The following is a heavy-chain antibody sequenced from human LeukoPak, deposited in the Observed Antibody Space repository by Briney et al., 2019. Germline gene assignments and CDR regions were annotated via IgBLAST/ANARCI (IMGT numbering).Heavy chain of an antibody. J-gene: IGHJ4*02. CDR1: GFTFSDYY. V-gene: IGHV3-11*01. D-gene: IGHD6-6*01. CDR3: ARMYSSSSSYFDY. CDR2: ISSSASTI. Sequence: PGGSLRLSCAASGFTFSDYYMSWVRQAPGEGLEWVSYISSSASTIYYANSVKGRFTISRDNAKNSLYLQMNSLRAEDTAVYYCARMYSSSSSYFDYWGQGTLVTASS.